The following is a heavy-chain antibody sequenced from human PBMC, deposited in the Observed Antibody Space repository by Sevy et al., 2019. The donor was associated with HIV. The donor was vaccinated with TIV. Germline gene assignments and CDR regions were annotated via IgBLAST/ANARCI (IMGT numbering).Heavy chain of an antibody. J-gene: IGHJ5*02. CDR1: GFTFSDYY. V-gene: IGHV3-11*01. CDR3: ARDPFPHDYGDYVGWFDP. CDR2: ISSSGSTI. D-gene: IGHD4-17*01. Sequence: GGSLRLSCAASGFTFSDYYMSWIRQAPGKGLEWVSYISSSGSTIYYADSVKGRFTISRVNAKNSLYLQMNSLRAEDTAVYYCARDPFPHDYGDYVGWFDPWGQGTLVTVSS.